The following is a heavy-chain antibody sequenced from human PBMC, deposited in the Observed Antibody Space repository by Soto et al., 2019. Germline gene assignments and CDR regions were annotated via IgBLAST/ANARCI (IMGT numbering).Heavy chain of an antibody. CDR3: SSTIPHFGSGSFFPGY. Sequence: PSETLSLTCTVSGGSISSGGYYWSWIRQHPGKGLEWIGYIYYSGSTYYNPSLKSRVTISVDTSKNQYSLKLSTVTAADTAVFFFSSTIPHFGSGSFFPGYLGQGTLVTVSS. CDR1: GGSISSGGYY. J-gene: IGHJ4*02. V-gene: IGHV4-31*03. CDR2: IYYSGST. D-gene: IGHD3-10*01.